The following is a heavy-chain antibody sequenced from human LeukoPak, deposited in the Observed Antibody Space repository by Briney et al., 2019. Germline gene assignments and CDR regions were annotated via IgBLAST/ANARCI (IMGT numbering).Heavy chain of an antibody. CDR3: ARAATMVRGVIRGIDY. J-gene: IGHJ4*02. V-gene: IGHV4-39*01. CDR2: IYYSGST. CDR1: GGSISSSSYY. Sequence: SETLSLTCTVSGGSISSSSYYWGWIRQPPGKGLEWIGSIYYSGSTYYNPSLKSRVTISVDTSKNQFSLKLSSVTAADTAVYYCARAATMVRGVIRGIDYWGQGTLVTVSS. D-gene: IGHD3-10*01.